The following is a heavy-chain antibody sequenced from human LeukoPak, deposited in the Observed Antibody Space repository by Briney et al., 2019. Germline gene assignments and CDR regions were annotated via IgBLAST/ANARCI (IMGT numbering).Heavy chain of an antibody. J-gene: IGHJ3*02. Sequence: PGGSLRLSCAASGFTVSNIYMSWVRQAPGKGLEWVSVIYSGGSTYYADSVKGRFTISRDNAKNSLYLQMNSLRAEDTAVYYCARAPRPLSAFDIWGQGTMVTVSS. CDR2: IYSGGST. CDR1: GFTVSNIY. V-gene: IGHV3-53*01. CDR3: ARAPRPLSAFDI.